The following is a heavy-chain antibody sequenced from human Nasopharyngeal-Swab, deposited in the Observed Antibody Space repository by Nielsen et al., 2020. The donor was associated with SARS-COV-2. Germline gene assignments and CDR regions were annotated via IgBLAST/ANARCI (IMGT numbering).Heavy chain of an antibody. Sequence: GESLKISCAASGFTFSSYWMHWVRQAPGKGLEWVSYISSSSSTKYYADSVEGRFTISRDNAKNSLYLQMNSLRDEDTAVYYCARGYTSGWYQWSRHTLDYWGQGTLVTVSS. CDR1: GFTFSSYW. V-gene: IGHV3-48*02. CDR2: ISSSSSTK. J-gene: IGHJ4*02. CDR3: ARGYTSGWYQWSRHTLDY. D-gene: IGHD6-19*01.